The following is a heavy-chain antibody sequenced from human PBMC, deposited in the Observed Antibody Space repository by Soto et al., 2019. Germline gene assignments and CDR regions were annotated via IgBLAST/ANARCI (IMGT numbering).Heavy chain of an antibody. J-gene: IGHJ4*02. V-gene: IGHV4-59*01. CDR1: GASISSYY. CDR3: ARGMAEEQIFYYFDY. D-gene: IGHD3-9*01. CDR2: IHYSGST. Sequence: SETLSLTCTVSGASISSYYWSWIRQPPGKGLEWIGYIHYSGSTTYNPSLKSRVSVSVDTSKNQFSLKLSSVTAADTAVYYCARGMAEEQIFYYFDYWGQGALVTVSS.